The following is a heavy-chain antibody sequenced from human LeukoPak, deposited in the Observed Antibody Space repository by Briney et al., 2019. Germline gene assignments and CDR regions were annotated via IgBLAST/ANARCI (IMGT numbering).Heavy chain of an antibody. CDR1: GGSISSYY. CDR2: IYYSGSI. J-gene: IGHJ4*02. Sequence: SSETLSLTCTVSGGSISSYYWSWIRQPPGKGLEWIGYIYYSGSINYNPSLKSRVTISVDTSKNQFSLKLSSVTAADTAVYYCARQAAAGTEYWGQGTLVTVSS. V-gene: IGHV4-59*08. D-gene: IGHD6-13*01. CDR3: ARQAAAGTEY.